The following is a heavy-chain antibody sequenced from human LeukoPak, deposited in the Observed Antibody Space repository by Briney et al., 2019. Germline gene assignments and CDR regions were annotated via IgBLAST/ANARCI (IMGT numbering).Heavy chain of an antibody. J-gene: IGHJ2*01. CDR3: ARQEEPQLVWSEVYWYFDL. CDR1: GGSISSSSYY. D-gene: IGHD6-13*01. V-gene: IGHV4-39*01. CDR2: IYYSGST. Sequence: SETLSLTCTVSGGSISSSSYYWGWIRQPPGKGLEWIGSIYYSGSTYYNPSLKSRVTISVDTSKNQFSLKLSSVTAADTAVYYCARQEEPQLVWSEVYWYFDLWGRGTLVTVSS.